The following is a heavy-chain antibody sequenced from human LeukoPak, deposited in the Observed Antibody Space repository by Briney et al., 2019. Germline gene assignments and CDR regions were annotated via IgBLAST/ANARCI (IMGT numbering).Heavy chain of an antibody. CDR1: GFTFSNYR. J-gene: IGHJ4*02. V-gene: IGHV3-33*01. D-gene: IGHD3-10*01. Sequence: PGGSLRLSCAASGFTFSNYRIHWVRQAPGKGREWVAVVWFDGVSSTYADSVKGRFNIYRDNSKNTLSLEMNSLRAEDTAVYFCARDRGGVASNSERFDLGGQGPLVSVP. CDR2: VWFDGVSS. CDR3: ARDRGGVASNSERFDL.